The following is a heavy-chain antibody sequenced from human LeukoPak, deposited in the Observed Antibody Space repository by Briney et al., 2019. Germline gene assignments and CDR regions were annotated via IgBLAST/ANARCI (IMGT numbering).Heavy chain of an antibody. V-gene: IGHV4-39*01. CDR3: ARHFSNGWVYYYGMDV. D-gene: IGHD6-19*01. Sequence: SETLSLTCTVSGGSISSDSYYWGWIRQPPGKGLQWIGSIYYSGSTYYGSSLKSRVTMSVDTSKNQFSLKLSSVTAADTAVYYCARHFSNGWVYYYGMDVWGQGTTVTVSS. CDR2: IYYSGST. CDR1: GGSISSDSYY. J-gene: IGHJ6*02.